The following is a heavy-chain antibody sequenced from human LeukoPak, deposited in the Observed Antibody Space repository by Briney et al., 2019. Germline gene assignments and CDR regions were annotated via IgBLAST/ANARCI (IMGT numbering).Heavy chain of an antibody. CDR3: ARVLGSGWAYGMDV. CDR1: GLIFSSYA. J-gene: IGHJ6*02. V-gene: IGHV3-23*01. D-gene: IGHD6-19*01. Sequence: GGSLRLSCAASGLIFSSYAMSWVRPAAGKGLEWVSAISGSGGSTYYADSVKGRFTISRDNSKNTLYLQMNSLRAEDTAVYYCARVLGSGWAYGMDVWGQGTTVTVSS. CDR2: ISGSGGST.